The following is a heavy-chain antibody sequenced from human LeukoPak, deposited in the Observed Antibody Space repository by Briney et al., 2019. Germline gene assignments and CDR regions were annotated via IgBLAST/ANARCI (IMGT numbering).Heavy chain of an antibody. D-gene: IGHD5-12*01. CDR3: ARGGVRGIADPYSGYDYYYYGMDV. J-gene: IGHJ6*02. Sequence: PGRSLRLSCAASGFTFSSYGMHWVRQAPGKGLEWVAVIWYDGSNKYYADSVKGRFTISRDNSKNTLYLQMNSLRAEDTAVYYCARGGVRGIADPYSGYDYYYYGMDVWGQGTTVTVSS. V-gene: IGHV3-33*01. CDR2: IWYDGSNK. CDR1: GFTFSSYG.